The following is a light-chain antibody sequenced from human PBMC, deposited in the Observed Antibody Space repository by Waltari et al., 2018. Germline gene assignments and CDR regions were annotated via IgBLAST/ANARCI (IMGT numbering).Light chain of an antibody. CDR2: DVD. V-gene: IGLV2-14*03. CDR1: SSDVGGYNY. CDR3: SSYTSSNTVL. Sequence: QSALTQPASVSGSPGQSITISCTGTSSDVGGYNYVSWYQQHPGKAPKLMLYDVDTRPSGVSYRFSGSKSGNAASLTISGLQAEDEADYYCSSYTSSNTVLFGGGTRLTVL. J-gene: IGLJ2*01.